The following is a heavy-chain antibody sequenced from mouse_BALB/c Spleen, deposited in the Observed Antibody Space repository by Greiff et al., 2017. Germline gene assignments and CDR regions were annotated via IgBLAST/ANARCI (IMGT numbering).Heavy chain of an antibody. CDR2: ISDGGSYT. V-gene: IGHV5-4*02. CDR1: GFTFSASY. D-gene: IGHD1-1*01. J-gene: IGHJ3*01. Sequence: EVTLVESGGGLVKPGGSLKLSCAASGFTFSASYMYWVRQTPEKRLEWVATISDGGSYTYYPDSVKGRFTISRDNAKNNLYLQMSSLKSEDTAMYYCARDRGTTVVATPAYWGQGTLVTVSA. CDR3: ARDRGTTVVATPAY.